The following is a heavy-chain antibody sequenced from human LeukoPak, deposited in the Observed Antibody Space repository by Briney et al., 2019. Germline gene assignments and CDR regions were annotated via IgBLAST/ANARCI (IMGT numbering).Heavy chain of an antibody. V-gene: IGHV3-66*02. CDR3: ASNDYPITYQYMDV. CDR2: MYSRGKT. CDR1: GLTVTTNY. J-gene: IGHJ6*03. Sequence: GGSLRLSCAAPGLTVTTNYVSWVRQAPGKGLEWVSVMYSRGKTYYADSVKGRFTISRDISTNMVHLQMNSLRTEDTAMYFCASNDYPITYQYMDVWGTGTTVTVSS. D-gene: IGHD5-12*01.